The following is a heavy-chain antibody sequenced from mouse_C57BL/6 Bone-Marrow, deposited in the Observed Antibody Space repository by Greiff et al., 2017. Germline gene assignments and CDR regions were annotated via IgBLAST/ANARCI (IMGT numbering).Heavy chain of an antibody. Sequence: EVKLVESGGGLVKPGGSLKLSCAASGFTFSSYAMSWVRQTPEKRLEWVATISDGGSYTYYPDNVKGRFTISRDNAKNNLYLQMSHLKSEDTAMYYCARDPYYYGSSYWYFDVWGTGTTVTVSS. D-gene: IGHD1-1*01. CDR2: ISDGGSYT. CDR3: ARDPYYYGSSYWYFDV. V-gene: IGHV5-4*01. J-gene: IGHJ1*03. CDR1: GFTFSSYA.